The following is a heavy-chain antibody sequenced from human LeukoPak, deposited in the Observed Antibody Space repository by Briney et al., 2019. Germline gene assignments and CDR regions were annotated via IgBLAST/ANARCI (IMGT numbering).Heavy chain of an antibody. D-gene: IGHD3-22*01. CDR1: GGSISSYY. J-gene: IGHJ5*02. V-gene: IGHV4-4*07. CDR3: ARDLETNYYDSSGYLNWFDP. Sequence: KTSETLSLTCTVSGGSISSYYWSWIRQPAGKGLEWIGRIYTSGSTNYNPSLKSRVTMSVDTSKNQFSLKLSSVTAADTAVYYCARDLETNYYDSSGYLNWFDPWGQGTLVTVSS. CDR2: IYTSGST.